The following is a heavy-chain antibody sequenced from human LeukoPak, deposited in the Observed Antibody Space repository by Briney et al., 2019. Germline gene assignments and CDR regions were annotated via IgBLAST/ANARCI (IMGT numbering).Heavy chain of an antibody. V-gene: IGHV3-21*01. D-gene: IGHD5-18*01. CDR3: ARGGPRDGYDY. Sequence: SISSLSSYIYYADSLKGRFTISRDNAKNSLYLQMNSLRAEDTAVYYCARGGPRDGYDYWGQGTLVTVSS. CDR2: ISSLSSYI. J-gene: IGHJ4*02.